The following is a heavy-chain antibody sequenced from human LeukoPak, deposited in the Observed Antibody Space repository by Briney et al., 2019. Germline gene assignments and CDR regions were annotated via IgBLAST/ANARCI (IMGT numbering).Heavy chain of an antibody. V-gene: IGHV5-51*01. CDR1: GYSFTSYW. CDR2: IHPGDSDT. CDR3: ARPHGYCSSSSCYTYLDY. Sequence: GESLKISCKGSGYSFTSYWIGWVRQMPGKGLEWMGIIHPGDSDTRYSPSFQGQVTISVDKSITTAYLQWSSLKASDTAMYYCARPHGYCSSSSCYTYLDYWGQGTLVTVSS. J-gene: IGHJ4*02. D-gene: IGHD2-2*02.